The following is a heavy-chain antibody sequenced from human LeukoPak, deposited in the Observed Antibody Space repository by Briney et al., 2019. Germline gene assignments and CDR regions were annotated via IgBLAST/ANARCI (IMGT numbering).Heavy chain of an antibody. Sequence: SQTLSLTCTVSGGSISSGDYYWSWIRQPPGKGLEWIGYIYYSGSTYYNPSLKSRVTISVDTSKNQFSLKLSSVSAADTAVYYCARDRIESGYSYGYLWYFDLWGRGTLVTVSS. D-gene: IGHD5-18*01. V-gene: IGHV4-30-4*01. CDR3: ARDRIESGYSYGYLWYFDL. CDR2: IYYSGST. J-gene: IGHJ2*01. CDR1: GGSISSGDYY.